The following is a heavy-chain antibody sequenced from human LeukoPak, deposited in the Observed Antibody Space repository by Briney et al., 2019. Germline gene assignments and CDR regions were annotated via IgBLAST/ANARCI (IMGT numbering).Heavy chain of an antibody. CDR3: ARSAPYGSGTRPRYFDY. V-gene: IGHV3-53*01. CDR2: FYSGGTT. D-gene: IGHD3-10*01. Sequence: GGSLRLSCAASGFTFSSYMTWVRQAPGKGLEWLSFFYSGGTTYYADSVKGRFTISRDNLKNTLYLQMDSLRAEDTAVYCCARSAPYGSGTRPRYFDYWGQGTLVTVSS. CDR1: GFTFSSY. J-gene: IGHJ4*02.